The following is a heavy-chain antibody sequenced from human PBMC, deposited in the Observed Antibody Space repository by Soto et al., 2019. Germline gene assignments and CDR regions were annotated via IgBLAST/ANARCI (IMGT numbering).Heavy chain of an antibody. Sequence: LRLSCAASGFTFRDYAMSWVRQAPGKGLEWVSSISSGGGSPYYADSVKGRFTISRNNSKNTLFLQMNSLRAEDTAVYYCAKGDGRIVPRHFDYWGQGTRVTVS. V-gene: IGHV3-23*01. CDR2: ISSGGGSP. CDR3: AKGDGRIVPRHFDY. D-gene: IGHD1-26*01. CDR1: GFTFRDYA. J-gene: IGHJ4*02.